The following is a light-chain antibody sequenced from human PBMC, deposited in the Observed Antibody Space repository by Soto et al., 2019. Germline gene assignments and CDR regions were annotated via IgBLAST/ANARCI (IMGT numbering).Light chain of an antibody. CDR3: CSFTTSSTLV. Sequence: QSALTQPASVSGSPGQSITISCTGTSSDVGTYNHVSWYQQHPGKAPQLIIYEVSNRPSGFSNRFSASKSGNTASLTISGLQAEDEADYYCCSFTTSSTLVFGTGTKVTVL. CDR1: SSDVGTYNH. CDR2: EVS. J-gene: IGLJ1*01. V-gene: IGLV2-14*01.